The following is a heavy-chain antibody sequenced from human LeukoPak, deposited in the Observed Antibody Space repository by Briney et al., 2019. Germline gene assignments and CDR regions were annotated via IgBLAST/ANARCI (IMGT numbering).Heavy chain of an antibody. D-gene: IGHD6-19*01. V-gene: IGHV1-18*01. Sequence: ASVRVSCTASGYTFTIYGIGCVRQAPGQGLECMGWITAYNGNTNYAQKLQGRVTITTDTSTTTSYMELGMLRSGDRAVFYFARAGIDAVAGTFAFDIWGQGTMVTASS. CDR3: ARAGIDAVAGTFAFDI. CDR2: ITAYNGNT. CDR1: GYTFTIYG. J-gene: IGHJ3*02.